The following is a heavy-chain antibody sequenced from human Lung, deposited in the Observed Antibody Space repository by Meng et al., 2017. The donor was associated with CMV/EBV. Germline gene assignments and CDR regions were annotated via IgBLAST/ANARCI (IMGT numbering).Heavy chain of an antibody. CDR2: IIPIFGTA. CDR3: ARVAMVRGVTPLYWYFDL. D-gene: IGHD3-10*01. V-gene: IGHV1-69*05. CDR1: TCTSYA. J-gene: IGHJ2*01. Sequence: TCTSYAISCVRQAPGQGLEWMGGIIPIFGTANYAQKFQGRVTITTDESTSTAYMELSSLRSEDTAVYYCARVAMVRGVTPLYWYFDLWGRGTLVTVSS.